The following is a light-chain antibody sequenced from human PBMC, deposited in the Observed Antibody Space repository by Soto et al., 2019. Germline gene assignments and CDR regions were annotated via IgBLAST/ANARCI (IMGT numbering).Light chain of an antibody. CDR2: DAS. Sequence: EVVLTQSPATLSLSPGERATLSCRASQSVSNSLAWYQQKPGLPPRLLIYDASNRAAGIPGRFSGSGSGTDLTLTISSLEPEDFAVYYCQQRSDWPAWTFGQGTKVEIK. V-gene: IGKV3-11*01. CDR1: QSVSNS. CDR3: QQRSDWPAWT. J-gene: IGKJ1*01.